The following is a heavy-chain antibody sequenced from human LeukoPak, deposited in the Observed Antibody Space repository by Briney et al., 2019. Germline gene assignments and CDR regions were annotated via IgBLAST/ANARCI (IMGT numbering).Heavy chain of an antibody. V-gene: IGHV3-21*01. J-gene: IGHJ4*02. CDR3: ARICSSTDCLIPD. CDR1: GFTFSSYS. CDR2: ISSSSSYI. D-gene: IGHD2-2*01. Sequence: GGSLRLSCAASGFTFSSYSMNWVRQAPGKGLEWVSSISSSSSYIYYADSVKGRFTISRDNAKNTVYLQINSLRDEDTAVYYCARICSSTDCLIPDWGQGTLVTVSS.